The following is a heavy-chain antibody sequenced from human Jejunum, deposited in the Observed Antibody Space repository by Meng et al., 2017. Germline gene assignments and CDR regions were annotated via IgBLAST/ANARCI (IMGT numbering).Heavy chain of an antibody. CDR1: GGSVSSAGYQ. J-gene: IGHJ4*02. Sequence: VPLQASGPGLVRPPWTLSLLCSASGGSVSSAGYQWSWIRQPPGKGLEWIGYASTNYNPSLKSRVTISVDTSKNQFSLRLTSVTAADTAVYYCARDHMGSLDYWGQGILVTVSS. V-gene: IGHV4-61*08. CDR2: AST. D-gene: IGHD1-26*01. CDR3: ARDHMGSLDY.